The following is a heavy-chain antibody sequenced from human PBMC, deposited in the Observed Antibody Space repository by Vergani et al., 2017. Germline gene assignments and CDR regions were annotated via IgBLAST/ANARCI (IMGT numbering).Heavy chain of an antibody. D-gene: IGHD3-10*01. CDR3: ARHPLEWMVRGVYYYGMDV. CDR2: IYPGDSDT. Sequence: EVQLVQSGAEVKKPGESLKISCKGSGYSFTSYWIGWVRQMPGKGLEWMGIIYPGDSDTRYSPSFQGQVTISADKSISTAYLQWSSLKASDTAMYYCARHPLEWMVRGVYYYGMDVWGQGTTVTVSS. CDR1: GYSFTSYW. J-gene: IGHJ6*02. V-gene: IGHV5-51*01.